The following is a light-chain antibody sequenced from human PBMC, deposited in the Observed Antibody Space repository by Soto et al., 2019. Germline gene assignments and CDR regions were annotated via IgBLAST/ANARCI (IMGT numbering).Light chain of an antibody. J-gene: IGKJ1*01. CDR2: GAS. CDR1: QSVSRN. Sequence: EIVMTQSPATLSVSPGERATLSCRASQSVSRNLAWYQQKPGQAPRLLIYGASTRATGIPARFSGSGSGTEFTLTISSRQSEDFAVYYWQQYNNWPKTFGQGTKVEIK. V-gene: IGKV3-15*01. CDR3: QQYNNWPKT.